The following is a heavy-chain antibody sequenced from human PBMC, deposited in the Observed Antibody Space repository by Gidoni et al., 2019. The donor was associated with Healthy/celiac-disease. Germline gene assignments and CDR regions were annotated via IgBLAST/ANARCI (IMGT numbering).Heavy chain of an antibody. CDR1: GGSISRGGYY. Sequence: QVQLQESGPGLGKPSQNMSLTCTVAGGSISRGGYYWSWIRQHPGTGLECIGYICYSGSTYSNPSLKRRVTISVDTSKNQFSLKLSSVTAADTAVYYCAREASVRGKGWFDPWGQGTLVTVSS. D-gene: IGHD3-10*01. V-gene: IGHV4-31*03. CDR2: ICYSGST. J-gene: IGHJ5*02. CDR3: AREASVRGKGWFDP.